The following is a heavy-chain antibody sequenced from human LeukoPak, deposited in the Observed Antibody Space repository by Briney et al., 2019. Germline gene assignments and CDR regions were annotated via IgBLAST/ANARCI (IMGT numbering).Heavy chain of an antibody. CDR3: AKRPRDTSGYYLGAFDG. D-gene: IGHD3-22*01. V-gene: IGHV3-23*01. J-gene: IGHJ3*01. Sequence: GGSLRLSCAASGFTFTSFDMSWVRQAPGKGLEWVSAISASGGDTYYADSVKDRFTISRDNSKNTLYLHMSSLRAEDTAVYFCAKRPRDTSGYYLGAFDGWGQGTTVTVSS. CDR2: ISASGGDT. CDR1: GFTFTSFD.